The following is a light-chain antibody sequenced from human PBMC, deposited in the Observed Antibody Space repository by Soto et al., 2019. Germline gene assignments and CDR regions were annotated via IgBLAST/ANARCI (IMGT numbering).Light chain of an antibody. CDR3: LQYYDYRT. J-gene: IGKJ1*01. Sequence: DIQMTQSPSTLSASVGDRVTITFRASQSINSLLAWFQQKPGKAPEILIYKASSLESGVPSRFSGSGSGTEFTLTISSLQPDDFATYYCLQYYDYRTFGQGTKVDI. CDR2: KAS. V-gene: IGKV1-5*03. CDR1: QSINSL.